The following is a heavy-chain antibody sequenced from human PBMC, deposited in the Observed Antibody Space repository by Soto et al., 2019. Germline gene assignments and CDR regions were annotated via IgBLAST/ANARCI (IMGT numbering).Heavy chain of an antibody. CDR1: GDTFTDYY. D-gene: IGHD2-21*02. Sequence: QVQLMQSGAEVKKPGASVKVSCKASGDTFTDYYIHWVRQAPGQGLEWMGTVNPSGGHTTYAQHFRGRVTMTRDTSTSTLYMELTSLTSDDTAVYYCARGGHVVVVTAALDYWGHGTLVTVSS. CDR3: ARGGHVVVVTAALDY. CDR2: VNPSGGHT. J-gene: IGHJ4*01. V-gene: IGHV1-46*01.